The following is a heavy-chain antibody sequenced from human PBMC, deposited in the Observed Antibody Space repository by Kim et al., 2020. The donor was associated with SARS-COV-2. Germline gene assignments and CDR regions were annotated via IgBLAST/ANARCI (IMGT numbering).Heavy chain of an antibody. J-gene: IGHJ6*02. CDR1: GDSVSSNSAA. Sequence: SQTLSLTCAISGDSVSSNSAAWNWIRQSPSRGLEWLGRTYYRSKWYNDYAVSVKSRITINPDTSKNQFSLQLNSVTPEDTAVYYCARESGYDYWQQLVDLYYYYGMDVWGQGTTVTVSS. D-gene: IGHD5-12*01. CDR3: ARESGYDYWQQLVDLYYYYGMDV. CDR2: TYYRSKWYN. V-gene: IGHV6-1*01.